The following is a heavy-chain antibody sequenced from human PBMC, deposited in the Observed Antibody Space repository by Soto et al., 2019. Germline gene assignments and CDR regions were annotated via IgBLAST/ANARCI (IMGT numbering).Heavy chain of an antibody. V-gene: IGHV3-23*01. D-gene: IGHD5-12*01. CDR1: GFTFSSYA. Sequence: GGSLRLSCAASGFTFSSYAMSWVRQAPGKGLEWVSAISGSGGSTYYADSVKGRFTISRDNSKNTLYLQMNSLRAEDTAVYYCAKANSGYVNWGLSPWSHYWGQGTLVTVSS. J-gene: IGHJ4*02. CDR3: AKANSGYVNWGLSPWSHY. CDR2: ISGSGGST.